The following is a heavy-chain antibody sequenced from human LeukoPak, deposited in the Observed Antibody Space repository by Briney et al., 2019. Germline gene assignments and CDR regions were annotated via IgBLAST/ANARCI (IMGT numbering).Heavy chain of an antibody. CDR3: AKDRNYYGSGFPGYFDY. D-gene: IGHD3-10*01. CDR2: IRYDGSNK. J-gene: IGHJ4*02. Sequence: GGPLRPSCAASGFTFSSYGMHWVRQAPGKGLEWVAFIRYDGSNKYYADSVKGRFTISRDNSKNTLYLQMNSLRAEDTAVYYCAKDRNYYGSGFPGYFDYWGQGTLVTVSS. V-gene: IGHV3-30*02. CDR1: GFTFSSYG.